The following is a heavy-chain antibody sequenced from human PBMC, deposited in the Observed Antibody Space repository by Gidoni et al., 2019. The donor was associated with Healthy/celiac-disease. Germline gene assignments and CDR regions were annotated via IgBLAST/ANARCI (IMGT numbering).Heavy chain of an antibody. D-gene: IGHD5-12*01. CDR2: SSSNGGST. CDR3: VKDLAAIVATIYYYYYMDV. Sequence: EVQLVESGGGLVQPGGSLRLSCSASGFTFSSYAMHWVRQAPGKGLEYVSASSSNGGSTYYADSVKGRFTISRDNSKNTLYLQMSSLRAEDTAVYYCVKDLAAIVATIYYYYYMDVWGKGTTVTVSS. V-gene: IGHV3-64D*06. J-gene: IGHJ6*03. CDR1: GFTFSSYA.